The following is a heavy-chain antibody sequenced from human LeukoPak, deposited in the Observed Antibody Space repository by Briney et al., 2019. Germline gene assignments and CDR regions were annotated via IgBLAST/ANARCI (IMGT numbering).Heavy chain of an antibody. CDR2: IYSGGST. CDR1: GFTVSSNY. V-gene: IGHV3-53*01. J-gene: IGHJ4*02. D-gene: IGHD6-13*01. Sequence: GGSLRLSCAASGFTVSSNYMSWVRQAPGKGLEWVSVIYSGGSTYYADSVKGRFTISRDNSKNTLYLQMNSLRAEDTAVYYCARTISSSWPYYFDYWGQGTLVTVSS. CDR3: ARTISSSWPYYFDY.